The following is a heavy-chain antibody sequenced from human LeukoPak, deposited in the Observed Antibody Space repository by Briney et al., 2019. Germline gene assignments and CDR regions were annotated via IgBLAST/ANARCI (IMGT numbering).Heavy chain of an antibody. CDR2: INPNSGGT. V-gene: IGHV1-2*02. CDR3: ARQGVYATFGYYYYMDV. J-gene: IGHJ6*03. CDR1: GYTFTGYY. Sequence: ASVKVSCKASGYTFTGYYMHWVRQAPGQGLEWMGWINPNSGGTNYAQKFQGRVTMTRDTSISTAYMELSRLRSDDTAVYYCARQGVYATFGYYYYMDVWGKGTTVTVSS. D-gene: IGHD2-8*01.